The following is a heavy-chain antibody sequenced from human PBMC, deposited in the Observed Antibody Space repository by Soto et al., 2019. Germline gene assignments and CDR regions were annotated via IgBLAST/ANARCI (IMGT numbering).Heavy chain of an antibody. Sequence: PGGSLRLSCAASGFTFDDYTMHWVRQAPGKGLEWVSLISWDGGSTYYADSVKGRFTISRDNSKNSLYLQMNSLRTEDTALYYCAKEGAARSFHYYYGMDVWGQGTTVTVSS. V-gene: IGHV3-43*01. CDR3: AKEGAARSFHYYYGMDV. J-gene: IGHJ6*02. CDR2: ISWDGGST. CDR1: GFTFDDYT. D-gene: IGHD6-6*01.